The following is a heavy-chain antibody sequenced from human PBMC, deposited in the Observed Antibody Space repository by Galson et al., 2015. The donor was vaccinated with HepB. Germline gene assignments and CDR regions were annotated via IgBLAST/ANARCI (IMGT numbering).Heavy chain of an antibody. J-gene: IGHJ4*02. CDR1: GYTFTSYG. V-gene: IGHV1-18*01. CDR3: ARDRCSTSCYIPPPPVDY. CDR2: ISAYNGNT. Sequence: SVKVSCKASGYTFTSYGISWVRQAPGQGLEWMGWISAYNGNTNYAQKLQGRVTMTTDTSTSTAYMELRSLRSDDTAVYYCARDRCSTSCYIPPPPVDYWGQGTLVTVSS. D-gene: IGHD2-2*02.